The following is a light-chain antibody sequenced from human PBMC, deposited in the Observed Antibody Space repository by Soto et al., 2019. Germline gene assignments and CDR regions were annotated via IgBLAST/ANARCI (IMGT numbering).Light chain of an antibody. V-gene: IGKV3-11*01. CDR2: DAS. CDR1: QSVSSN. CDR3: QQRSNWPFA. J-gene: IGKJ5*01. Sequence: EIVMTQSPATLSVSPGERATPSCRASQSVSSNLAWYQQKPGQAPRLLIYDASNWATGIPARFSGSGSGTDFTLTISSLEPEDFAVYYCQQRSNWPFAFGQGTRLEIK.